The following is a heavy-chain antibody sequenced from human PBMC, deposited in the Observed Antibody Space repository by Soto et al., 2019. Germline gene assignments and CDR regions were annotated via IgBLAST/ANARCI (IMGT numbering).Heavy chain of an antibody. CDR2: IYSGGST. Sequence: AGGSLRLSCAASGFTVSSNYMSWVRQAPGKGLEWVSVIYSGGSTYYADSVKGRFTISRDNSKNTLYLQMNSLRAEDTAVYYCARDGSGATSYYYYYCLGDWGRGTTVTVSS. J-gene: IGHJ6*03. V-gene: IGHV3-66*01. CDR3: ARDGSGATSYYYYYCLGD. CDR1: GFTVSSNY. D-gene: IGHD6-25*01.